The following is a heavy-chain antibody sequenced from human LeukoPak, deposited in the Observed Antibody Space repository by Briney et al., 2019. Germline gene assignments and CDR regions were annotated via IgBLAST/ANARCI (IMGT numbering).Heavy chain of an antibody. V-gene: IGHV3-7*01. D-gene: IGHD5-18*01. CDR1: GFTFSRFW. CDR2: IKQDGSGK. J-gene: IGHJ4*02. CDR3: ARDSTGYGYEEGY. Sequence: GGSLRLSCAASGFTFSRFWMSWVRQAPGKGLEWVANIKQDGSGKNYVDSVKGRFTISRDNAKNSVYLQMNRLRAEDTALYYCARDSTGYGYEEGYWGQGNLVTV.